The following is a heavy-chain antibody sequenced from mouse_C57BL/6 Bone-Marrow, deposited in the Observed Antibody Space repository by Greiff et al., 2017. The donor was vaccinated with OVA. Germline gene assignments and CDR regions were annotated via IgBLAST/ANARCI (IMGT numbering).Heavy chain of an antibody. V-gene: IGHV6-6*01. CDR2: ISNKANNHAT. CDR3: ARPIQDNYGYFDV. D-gene: IGHD2-3*01. Sequence: EVQVEESGGGLVQPGGSMKLSCAASGFTFSDAWMDWVRQSPETGLEWVAYISNKANNHATYYAESVKGMFTISRDESNSSVYMHMNSLRAEDTGIYYCARPIQDNYGYFDVWGTGTTVTVSS. J-gene: IGHJ1*03. CDR1: GFTFSDAW.